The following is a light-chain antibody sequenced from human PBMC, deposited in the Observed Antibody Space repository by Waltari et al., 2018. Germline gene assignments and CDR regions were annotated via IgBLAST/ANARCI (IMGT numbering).Light chain of an antibody. CDR3: AAWDGSLRV. CDR1: SSNIGSYY. CDR2: RNN. Sequence: QSVLTQPPSASGTPGQRVTISCSGSSSNIGSYYVYWYQHLPGTAPKPLIYRNNQRPSGVPDRFSGSKSVTSASLAISGRRSEDEADYYCAAWDGSLRVFGRGTKVTVL. J-gene: IGLJ3*02. V-gene: IGLV1-47*01.